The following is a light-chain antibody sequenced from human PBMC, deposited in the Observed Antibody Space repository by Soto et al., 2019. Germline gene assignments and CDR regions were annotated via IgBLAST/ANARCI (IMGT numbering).Light chain of an antibody. J-gene: IGLJ1*01. CDR3: ASYTTSSSYV. V-gene: IGLV2-14*03. CDR2: DVN. CDR1: SSDVGGYKY. Sequence: QSALTQPASVSGSPGQSITSSCTGTSSDVGGYKYVSWYQQHPGKAPKLIIYDVNNRPSGISDRFSGYKSGNTASLTISGLQAEDEADYYCASYTTSSSYVFGTGTKLTVL.